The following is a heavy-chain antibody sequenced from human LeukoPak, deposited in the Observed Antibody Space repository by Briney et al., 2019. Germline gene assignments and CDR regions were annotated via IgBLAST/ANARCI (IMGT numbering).Heavy chain of an antibody. CDR1: GYTFTSYC. CDR2: INPTTGDT. CDR3: ARYGFSAVWQGGWHAFDI. D-gene: IGHD5-24*01. V-gene: IGHV1-46*01. J-gene: IGHJ3*02. Sequence: GASVKVSCKASGYTFTSYCVHWVRQAPGQGLQWMGIINPTTGDTIYAQKFQGRVTMTRDMSTDTVYMELSSLRSEDTAVYYCARYGFSAVWQGGWHAFDIWGHGTMVTVSS.